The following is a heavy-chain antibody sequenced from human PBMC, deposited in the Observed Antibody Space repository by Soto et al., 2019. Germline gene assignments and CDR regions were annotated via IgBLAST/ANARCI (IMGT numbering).Heavy chain of an antibody. CDR3: AKATSATCTGSICYYFDY. CDR1: GFTFSSYA. V-gene: IGHV3-23*01. CDR2: FSGGRDTT. J-gene: IGHJ4*02. Sequence: VQLLESGGGLVQPGGSLRLSCVASGFTFSSYAMSWVRQAPGQRLEWVATFSGGRDTTWHADSVKGRFTVSRDSSKNTLSLQMTSLSPEDTALYYCAKATSATCTGSICYYFDYWGQGTLVPISS. D-gene: IGHD2-8*02.